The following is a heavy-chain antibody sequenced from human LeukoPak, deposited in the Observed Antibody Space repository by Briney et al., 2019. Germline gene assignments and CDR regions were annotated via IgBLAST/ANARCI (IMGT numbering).Heavy chain of an antibody. Sequence: SETLSLTCAVYGGSFSGYYWSWIRQPPGKALEWIGEINHSGSTNYNPSLKSRVTISVDTSKNQFSLKLGSVTAADTAVYYCARRHDYGDYVCDYWGQGTLVTVSS. J-gene: IGHJ4*02. CDR3: ARRHDYGDYVCDY. V-gene: IGHV4-34*01. D-gene: IGHD4-17*01. CDR1: GGSFSGYY. CDR2: INHSGST.